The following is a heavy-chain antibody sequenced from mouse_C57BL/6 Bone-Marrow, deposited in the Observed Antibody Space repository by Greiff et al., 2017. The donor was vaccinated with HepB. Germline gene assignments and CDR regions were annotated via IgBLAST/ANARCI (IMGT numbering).Heavy chain of an antibody. CDR2: IRNKANGYTT. CDR1: GFTFTDYY. V-gene: IGHV7-3*01. CDR3: ARYPYYAMDY. J-gene: IGHJ4*01. Sequence: VMLVESGGGLVQPGGSLSLSCAASGFTFTDYYMSWVRQPPGKALEWLGFIRNKANGYTTEYSASVKGRFTISRDNSQSILYLQMNALRAEDSATYYCARYPYYAMDYWGQGTSVTVSS.